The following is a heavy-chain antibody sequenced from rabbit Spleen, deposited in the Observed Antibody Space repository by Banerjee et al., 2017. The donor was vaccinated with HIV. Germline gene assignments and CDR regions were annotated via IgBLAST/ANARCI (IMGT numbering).Heavy chain of an antibody. V-gene: IGHV1S40*01. CDR1: GFSFNSGYD. Sequence: QSLEESGGDLVKPGASLTLTCTASGFSFNSGYDMCWVRQAPGKGLEWIACIYAGSSDSTYSATWAKGRFTLSKTSSTTVTLQMTSLTAADTATYFCARDAGTSFSTYGMDLWGPGTLVTVS. CDR2: IYAGSSDST. D-gene: IGHD8-1*01. CDR3: ARDAGTSFSTYGMDL. J-gene: IGHJ6*01.